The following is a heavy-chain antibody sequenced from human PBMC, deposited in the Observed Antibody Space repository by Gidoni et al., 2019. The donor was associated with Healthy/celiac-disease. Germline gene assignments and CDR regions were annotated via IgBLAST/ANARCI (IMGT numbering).Heavy chain of an antibody. CDR2: IIPIFGTA. Sequence: QVQLVQSGAEVKKPGSSVKVSCKASGGTLSSSAISCVRQAPGQGLDVMGGIIPIFGTANYAQKCQGRVTITADESTSTAYMELSSLRSEDTAVYYCARDLDAYCGGDCYSRNYYYYGMDVWGQGTTVTVSS. D-gene: IGHD2-21*02. CDR1: GGTLSSSA. J-gene: IGHJ6*02. V-gene: IGHV1-69*01. CDR3: ARDLDAYCGGDCYSRNYYYYGMDV.